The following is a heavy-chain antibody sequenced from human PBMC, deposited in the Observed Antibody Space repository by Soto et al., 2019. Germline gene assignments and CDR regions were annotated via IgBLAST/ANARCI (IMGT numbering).Heavy chain of an antibody. Sequence: PGGSLRLSCAASGFTFSSYAMHWVRQAPGKGLEWVAVISYDGSNKYYADSVKGRFTISRDNSKNTLYLQMNSLRAEDTAVYYCARDLHRIGYSGYDFDYWGQGTLVTASS. CDR3: ARDLHRIGYSGYDFDY. CDR2: ISYDGSNK. CDR1: GFTFSSYA. D-gene: IGHD5-12*01. J-gene: IGHJ4*02. V-gene: IGHV3-30-3*01.